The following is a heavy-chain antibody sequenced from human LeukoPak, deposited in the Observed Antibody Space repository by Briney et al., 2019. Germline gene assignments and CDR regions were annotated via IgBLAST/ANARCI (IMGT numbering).Heavy chain of an antibody. CDR2: ISSSSSYI. J-gene: IGHJ6*02. CDR3: ARDRYYTMDV. V-gene: IGHV3-21*01. CDR1: GFTFSSYS. Sequence: GGSLRLSCAASGFTFSSYSMNWVRQARGKGLEWVSSISSSSSYIYYADSVKGRFTISRDNAKNSLYLQMNSLRAEDRAAYYCARDRYYTMDVWGLGTTVTVSS.